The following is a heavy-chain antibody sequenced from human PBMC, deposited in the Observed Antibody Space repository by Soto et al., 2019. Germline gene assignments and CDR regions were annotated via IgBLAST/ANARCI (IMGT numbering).Heavy chain of an antibody. CDR2: ISGSGGST. D-gene: IGHD3-22*01. CDR1: VFTFSSYA. J-gene: IGHJ4*02. V-gene: IGHV3-23*01. CDR3: AKLAQVVVITKVLYDY. Sequence: PGGSLRLSCASSVFTFSSYAMSWVRQAPGKGLEWVSAISGSGGSTYYADSVKGRFTISRDNSKNTLYLQMNSLRAEDTAVYYCAKLAQVVVITKVLYDYWGQGTLVTVSS.